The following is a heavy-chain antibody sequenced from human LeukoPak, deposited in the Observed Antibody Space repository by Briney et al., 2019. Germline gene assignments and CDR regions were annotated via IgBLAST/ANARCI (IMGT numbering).Heavy chain of an antibody. CDR3: ARASLGSSWPSFDY. Sequence: SQTLSLTCAISGDSVSSNSATWNWIRQSPSRGLEWLVRTYYRSKWYNDYAVSVKSRITINPDTSKNQFSLQLNSVTPEDTAVYFCARASLGSSWPSFDYWGQGTLVTVSS. CDR1: GDSVSSNSAT. J-gene: IGHJ4*02. D-gene: IGHD6-13*01. V-gene: IGHV6-1*01. CDR2: TYYRSKWYN.